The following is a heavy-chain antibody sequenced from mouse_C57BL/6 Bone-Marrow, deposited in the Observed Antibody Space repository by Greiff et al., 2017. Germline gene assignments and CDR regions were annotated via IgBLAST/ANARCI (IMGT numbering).Heavy chain of an antibody. Sequence: QVQLQQPGAELVMPGASVKLSCKASGYTFTRYWMHWVTQRPGQGLEWIGEIDPSDSYTNSTPKFQGKSTLTVDKSSSTAYMQLSSLTSDDSAVYYCARGLGFAYWGQGTLVTVSA. D-gene: IGHD3-3*01. V-gene: IGHV1-69*01. CDR1: GYTFTRYW. CDR2: IDPSDSYT. CDR3: ARGLGFAY. J-gene: IGHJ3*01.